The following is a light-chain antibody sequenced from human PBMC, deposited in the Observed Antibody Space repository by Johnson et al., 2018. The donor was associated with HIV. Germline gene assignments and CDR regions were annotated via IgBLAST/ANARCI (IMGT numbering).Light chain of an antibody. CDR3: GTWDSSLSAGPYV. V-gene: IGLV1-51*01. CDR2: YNN. Sequence: QSVLTQPPSVSVAPGQKVTISCSGSSSNIGNNYVSWYQQVPGTAPKLLIYYNNKRPSGIPDRFSGSKSGTSATLGITGLQTGDEADYYCGTWDSSLSAGPYVFGTGTKVTVL. CDR1: SSNIGNNY. J-gene: IGLJ1*01.